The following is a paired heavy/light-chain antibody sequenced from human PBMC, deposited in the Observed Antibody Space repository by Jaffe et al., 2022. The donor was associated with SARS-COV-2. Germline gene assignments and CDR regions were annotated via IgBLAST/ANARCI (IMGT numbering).Light chain of an antibody. CDR2: EDS. CDR1: ALPKKY. J-gene: IGLJ2*01. V-gene: IGLV3-10*01. CDR3: YSTDSSGNHRGV. Sequence: SYELTQPPSVSVSPGQTARITCSGDALPKKYAYWYQQKSGQAPVLVIYEDSKRPSGIPERFSGSSSGTMATLTISGAQVEDEADYYCYSTDSSGNHRGVFGGGTKLTVL.
Heavy chain of an antibody. Sequence: QVQLVESGGGLVKPGGSLRLSCAASGFTFSDYYMSWIRQAPGKGLEWVSYISSSGSTIYYADSVKGRFTISRDNAKNSLYLQMNSLRAEDTAVYYCASMLKVNGPPFPYYWGQGTLVTVSS. CDR3: ASMLKVNGPPFPYY. V-gene: IGHV3-11*01. CDR1: GFTFSDYY. J-gene: IGHJ4*02. D-gene: IGHD2-8*01. CDR2: ISSSGSTI.